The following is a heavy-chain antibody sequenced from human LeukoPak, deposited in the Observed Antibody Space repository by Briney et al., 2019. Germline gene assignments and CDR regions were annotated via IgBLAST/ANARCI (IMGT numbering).Heavy chain of an antibody. J-gene: IGHJ6*03. V-gene: IGHV4-59*01. CDR2: IYYSGST. Sequence: PSETLSLTCTVSGGSISSYYWSWIRQPPGKGPEWIGYIYYSGSTNYNPSLKSRVTISVDTSKNQFSLKLSSVTAADTAVYYCASFAYYYYYMDVWGKGTTVTVSS. CDR3: ASFAYYYYYMDV. CDR1: GGSISSYY.